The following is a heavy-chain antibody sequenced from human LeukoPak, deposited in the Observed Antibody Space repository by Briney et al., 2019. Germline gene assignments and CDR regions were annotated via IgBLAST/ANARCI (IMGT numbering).Heavy chain of an antibody. CDR2: ISAYNGNT. V-gene: IGHV1-18*01. D-gene: IGHD3-3*01. CDR3: ARDEAQRYDFWSGYYPPDPFDI. CDR1: GYTFTSYG. J-gene: IGHJ3*02. Sequence: PSASVKVSCKASGYTFTSYGISWVRQAPGQGLEWMGWISAYNGNTNYAQKLQGRATMTTDTSTSTAYMELRSLRSDDTAVYYCARDEAQRYDFWSGYYPPDPFDIWGQGTMVTVSS.